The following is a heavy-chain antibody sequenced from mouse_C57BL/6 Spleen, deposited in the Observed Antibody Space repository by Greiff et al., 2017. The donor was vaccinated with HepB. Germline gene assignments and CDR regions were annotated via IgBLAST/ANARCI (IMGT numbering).Heavy chain of an antibody. CDR3: ARKGGGDWYFDV. V-gene: IGHV1-36*01. CDR2: VYPYNGGT. Sequence: VHVKQSGPVLVKPGPSVKISCKASGFTFTDYYMHWVKQSHGKSLEWIGLVYPYNGGTSYNQKFKGKATLTVETSSSTAYMELNSLTSEDSAGYYCARKGGGDWYFDVWGTVTTVTVSS. CDR1: GFTFTDYY. J-gene: IGHJ1*03.